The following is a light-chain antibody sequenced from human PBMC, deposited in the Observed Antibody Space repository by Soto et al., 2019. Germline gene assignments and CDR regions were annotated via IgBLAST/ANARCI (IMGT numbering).Light chain of an antibody. CDR2: AAS. CDR3: HQSYSTPT. CDR1: QSISSY. Sequence: DVQMAQSPSSLSASVGDRVTITCRASQSISSYFNWYQQKPGKAPKLLIYAASSLQSGVPSRFSGSGSGTDFTLTISSLQPEDFATYYCHQSYSTPTFGGGTKVDIK. V-gene: IGKV1-39*01. J-gene: IGKJ4*01.